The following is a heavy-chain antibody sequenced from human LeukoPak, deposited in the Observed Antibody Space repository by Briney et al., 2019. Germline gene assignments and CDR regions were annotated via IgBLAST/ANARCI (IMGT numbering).Heavy chain of an antibody. Sequence: SETLSLTCTVSGGSISSSSYYWGWIRQPPGKGLEWIGSIYYSGSTYYNPSLKSRVTISVDTSKNQFSLKLSSVTAADTAVYYCARPSAARRMIDVWGKGTTVTVSS. D-gene: IGHD6-6*01. V-gene: IGHV4-39*07. CDR2: IYYSGST. CDR1: GGSISSSSYY. CDR3: ARPSAARRMIDV. J-gene: IGHJ6*04.